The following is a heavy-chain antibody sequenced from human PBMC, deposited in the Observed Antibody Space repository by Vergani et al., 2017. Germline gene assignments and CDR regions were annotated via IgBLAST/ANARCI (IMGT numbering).Heavy chain of an antibody. CDR3: ARGRGSSGYRPVDAFDI. V-gene: IGHV3-7*03. CDR2: IKQDGSEK. J-gene: IGHJ3*02. CDR1: GFTFSSYW. Sequence: EVQLVESGGGLVQPGGSLRLSCAASGFTFSSYWMSWVRQAPGKGLEWVANIKQDGSEKYYVDSVKGRFTISRDNAKNSLYLQMNSLRAEDTAVYYCARGRGSSGYRPVDAFDIWGQGTMVTVSS. D-gene: IGHD3-22*01.